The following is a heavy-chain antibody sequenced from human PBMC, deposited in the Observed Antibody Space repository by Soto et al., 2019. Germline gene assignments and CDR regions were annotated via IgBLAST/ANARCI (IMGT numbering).Heavy chain of an antibody. Sequence: ASVKVSCKASGYTFTVYYMHCVLQSPGQGLEWMGWINPNSGGTNYAQKFQGRVTMTRDTSISTAYMELSRLRSDDTAVYYCARDQRDSSGYYYVYWGQGTLVTVSS. V-gene: IGHV1-2*02. CDR3: ARDQRDSSGYYYVY. D-gene: IGHD3-22*01. J-gene: IGHJ4*02. CDR1: GYTFTVYY. CDR2: INPNSGGT.